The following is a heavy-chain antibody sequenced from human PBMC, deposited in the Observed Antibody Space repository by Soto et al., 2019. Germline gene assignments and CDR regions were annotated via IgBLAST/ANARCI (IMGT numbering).Heavy chain of an antibody. V-gene: IGHV3-15*07. CDR3: TTDRVVDTAMVTDPRYYYYYGMDV. D-gene: IGHD5-18*01. Sequence: EVQLVESGGGLVKPGGSLRLSCAASGFTFSNAWMNWVRQAPGKGLEWVGRIKSKTDGGTTDYAAPVKGRFTISRDDSKNTLYLQMNSLKTEDTAVYYCTTDRVVDTAMVTDPRYYYYYGMDVWGQGTTVTVSS. CDR1: GFTFSNAW. J-gene: IGHJ6*02. CDR2: IKSKTDGGTT.